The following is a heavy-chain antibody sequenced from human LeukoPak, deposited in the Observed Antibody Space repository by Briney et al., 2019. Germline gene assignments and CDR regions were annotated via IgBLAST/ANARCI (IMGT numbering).Heavy chain of an antibody. CDR3: TREGYDRSGYYLDY. V-gene: IGHV4-59*01. CDR1: GGSISNYY. J-gene: IGHJ4*02. Sequence: PSETLSLTCTVSGGSISNYYWGWIRQPPGKGLEWLGYIHSSGSTNYNPSLKSRVTILVDTSKNQFSLKLTSVTAADTAVYYCTREGYDRSGYYLDYWSQGILVTVSS. D-gene: IGHD3-22*01. CDR2: IHSSGST.